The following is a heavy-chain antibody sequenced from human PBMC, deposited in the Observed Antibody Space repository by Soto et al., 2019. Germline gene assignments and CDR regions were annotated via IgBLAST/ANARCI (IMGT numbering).Heavy chain of an antibody. V-gene: IGHV3-53*04. CDR3: TRKTDPIPPGGDA. CDR1: GFAVRHNY. J-gene: IGHJ6*04. CDR2: IYSGGDT. Sequence: EVQLVESGGGLVQPGGSLRLSCTASGFAVRHNYMTWVRQAPGKGLEWVSLIYSGGDTAYADSVKGRFTISRHTSQNTLYLLINCLTAEDAAVYYCTRKTDPIPPGGDAWGKGTAVTVSS. D-gene: IGHD1-1*01.